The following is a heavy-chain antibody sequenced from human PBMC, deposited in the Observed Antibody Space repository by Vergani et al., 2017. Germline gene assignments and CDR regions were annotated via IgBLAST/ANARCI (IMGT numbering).Heavy chain of an antibody. CDR3: ARDSSGPFDY. J-gene: IGHJ4*02. D-gene: IGHD6-19*01. V-gene: IGHV3-7*01. CDR2: IQQYGSEE. Sequence: EVQLVESGGGLVQPGGSLRLSCEASGFTFNNYWMSWVRQAPGKGLEWVANIQQYGSEEFYVDSVKGRFTISRDNAKNSLYLQMNSLRAEDTAVYYCARDSSGPFDYWGQGTLVTVSS. CDR1: GFTFNNYW.